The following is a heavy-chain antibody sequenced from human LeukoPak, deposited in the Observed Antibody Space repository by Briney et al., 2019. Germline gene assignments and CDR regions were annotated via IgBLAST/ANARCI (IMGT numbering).Heavy chain of an antibody. V-gene: IGHV4-59*01. CDR1: GGSISSFY. CDR3: ASSGYRVWPPGY. Sequence: PSETLSLTCTVSGGSISSFYWSWIRQPPGKGLEWIGYIYYSGSTNYNPSLKSRVTISVDTSKNQFSLKLTSVTAADTAVYYCASSGYRVWPPGYWGQGTLVTVSS. J-gene: IGHJ4*02. CDR2: IYYSGST. D-gene: IGHD5-18*01.